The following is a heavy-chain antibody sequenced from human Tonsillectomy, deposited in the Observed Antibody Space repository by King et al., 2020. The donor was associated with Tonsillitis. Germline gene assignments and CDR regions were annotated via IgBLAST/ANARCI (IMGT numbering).Heavy chain of an antibody. CDR3: ARERGYDLGFDP. V-gene: IGHV4-59*01. CDR2: INYSGST. D-gene: IGHD5-12*01. Sequence: QLQESGPGLVKPSEPLSLPCTVPGGSISSYYWNWIRQPPGKGLGWIGYINYSGSTNYNPTLKSPVTISVDTSKNQLSLKLRSVTAAETVVYYFARERGYDLGFDPGGQGTLVTVSS. J-gene: IGHJ5*02. CDR1: GGSISSYY.